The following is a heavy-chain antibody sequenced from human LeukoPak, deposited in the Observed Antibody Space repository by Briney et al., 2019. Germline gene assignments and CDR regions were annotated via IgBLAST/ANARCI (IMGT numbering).Heavy chain of an antibody. CDR1: GFTFSSYG. Sequence: GGSLRLSCAASGFTFSSYGMHWVRQAPGKGLEWVAVIWYDGSNKHYADSVKGRFTISRDNSKNTLYLQMNSLRAEDTAVYYCAREGYGDYSGPFDYWGQRTLVTVSS. J-gene: IGHJ4*02. CDR2: IWYDGSNK. D-gene: IGHD4-17*01. V-gene: IGHV3-33*01. CDR3: AREGYGDYSGPFDY.